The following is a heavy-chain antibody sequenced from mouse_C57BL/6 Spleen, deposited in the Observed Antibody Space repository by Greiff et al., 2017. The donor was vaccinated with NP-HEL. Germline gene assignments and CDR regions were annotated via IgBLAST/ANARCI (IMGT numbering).Heavy chain of an antibody. CDR1: GYSITSGYY. Sequence: EVQVVESGPGLVKPSQSLSLTCSVTGYSITSGYYWNWIRQLPGNNLELMGYLRYDGSNNYNPYFKNQITFTLDTSYNPFFMKLLSVTTADTSTYYCARALLWDYYAMDYWGQGTSVTVSS. CDR2: LRYDGSN. D-gene: IGHD2-10*01. J-gene: IGHJ4*01. V-gene: IGHV3-6*01. CDR3: ARALLWDYYAMDY.